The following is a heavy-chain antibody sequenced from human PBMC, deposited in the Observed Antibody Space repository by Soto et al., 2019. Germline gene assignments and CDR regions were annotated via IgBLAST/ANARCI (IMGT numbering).Heavy chain of an antibody. J-gene: IGHJ6*02. CDR1: GFTFSNYG. CDR3: AKDRSATTYYYYYGVDV. CDR2: ISYDGSNK. V-gene: IGHV3-30*18. Sequence: GGSLRLSCAASGFTFSNYGMHWVRQAPGKGLEWVAVISYDGSNKYYAESVKGRFTISRDNSKNTLYLQLNSLRAEDTAVYYCAKDRSATTYYYYYGVDVWGQGTTVTV. D-gene: IGHD1-1*01.